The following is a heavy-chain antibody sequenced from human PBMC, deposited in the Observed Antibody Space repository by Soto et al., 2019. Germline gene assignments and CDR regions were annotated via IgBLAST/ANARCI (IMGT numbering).Heavy chain of an antibody. J-gene: IGHJ4*02. D-gene: IGHD1-26*01. V-gene: IGHV3-30*18. CDR2: ISYDGSNK. Sequence: QVQLVESGGGVVQPGRSLRLSCAASGFTFSSYGMHWVRQAPGKGLEWVAVISYDGSNKYYADSVKGRFTISRDNSKNTLYLQMNSLRAEDTAVYYCAKDPGWQWEPLDYWGQGTLVTVSS. CDR1: GFTFSSYG. CDR3: AKDPGWQWEPLDY.